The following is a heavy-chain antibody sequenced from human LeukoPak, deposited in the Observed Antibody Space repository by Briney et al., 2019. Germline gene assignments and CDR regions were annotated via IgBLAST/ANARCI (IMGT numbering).Heavy chain of an antibody. CDR2: IKQDESER. D-gene: IGHD7-27*01. CDR3: ARDPAWGLDY. V-gene: IGHV3-7*01. CDR1: GFTFSDYW. J-gene: IGHJ4*02. Sequence: GGSLRLSCAASGFTFSDYWMSWVRQTPGKGLEWVANIKQDESERYYVDSVNGRFTISRDNAKNTLYLQMNSLRVEDTAVYYCARDPAWGLDYWGQGTMVTVSS.